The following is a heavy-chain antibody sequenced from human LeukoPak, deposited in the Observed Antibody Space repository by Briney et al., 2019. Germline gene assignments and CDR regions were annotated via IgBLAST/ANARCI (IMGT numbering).Heavy chain of an antibody. CDR1: GYTFTSYD. CDR3: ARGYSHDY. V-gene: IGHV1-8*01. J-gene: IGHJ4*02. D-gene: IGHD2-15*01. CDR2: MNPNSGNT. Sequence: ASVKVFCKASGYTFTSYDINGVRQATVQGLEWMGWMNPNSGNTGYAHKFQGRVTMTRKTSISTAYMELSSLRSADTAVYYCARGYSHDYWGQGTLVTVSS.